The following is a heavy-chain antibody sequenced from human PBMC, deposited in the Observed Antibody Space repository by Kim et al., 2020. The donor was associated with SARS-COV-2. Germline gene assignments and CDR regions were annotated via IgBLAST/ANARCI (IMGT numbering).Heavy chain of an antibody. J-gene: IGHJ2*01. CDR3: TREVRSTVVTGPGFDWYFDL. CDR1: GFTVSSNY. D-gene: IGHD2-15*01. CDR2: IYSGGDT. V-gene: IGHV3-53*04. Sequence: GGSLRLSCAASGFTVSSNYMNWVRQAPGKGLEWVSIIYSGGDTYYAGSVRGRFSISRHNFDNTLYRQMNSLRPEDTAVYYCTREVRSTVVTGPGFDWYFDLWGRGTLVTVSS.